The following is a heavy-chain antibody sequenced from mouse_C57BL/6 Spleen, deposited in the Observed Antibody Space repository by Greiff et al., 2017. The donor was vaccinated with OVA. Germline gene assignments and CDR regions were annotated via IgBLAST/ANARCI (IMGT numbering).Heavy chain of an antibody. CDR3: ARGGRRGYYAMDY. D-gene: IGHD6-1*01. J-gene: IGHJ4*01. CDR1: GYTFTDYY. CDR2: INPNNGGT. Sequence: EVQLQQSGPELVKPGASVKISCKASGYTFTDYYMNWVKQSHGKSLEWIGDINPNNGGTSYNQKFKGKATLTVDKSSSTAYMELRSLTSEDSAVYYCARGGRRGYYAMDYWGQGTSVTVSS. V-gene: IGHV1-26*01.